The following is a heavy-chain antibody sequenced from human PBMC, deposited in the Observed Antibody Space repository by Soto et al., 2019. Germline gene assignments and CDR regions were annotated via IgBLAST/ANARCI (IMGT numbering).Heavy chain of an antibody. J-gene: IGHJ6*02. CDR2: IYYSGST. V-gene: IGHV4-61*01. Sequence: PEKLSLTCTVSCGSVSRGSYHWCWIRQPPGKGLEWIGYIYYSGSTNYNPSLRSRVTISGDPSKHQFSLKLSSVTGADTAVYYCARGDCVGECYYYDYDGMYFWGQGSTVIGSS. D-gene: IGHD2-21*01. CDR1: CGSVSRGSYH. CDR3: ARGDCVGECYYYDYDGMYF.